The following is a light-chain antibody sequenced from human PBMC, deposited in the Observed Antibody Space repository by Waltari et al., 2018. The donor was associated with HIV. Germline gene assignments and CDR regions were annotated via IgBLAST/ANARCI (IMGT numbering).Light chain of an antibody. J-gene: IGKJ3*01. V-gene: IGKV1-5*03. CDR2: RAT. CDR1: KHINTW. Sequence: DIQMTQSPSTLSASVGDRVILTCRPSKHINTWLAWYRQKPGKAPELLIYRATSLQRGVPSRFSGGASGADFTLTIRSLQPDDVATYYCQQYHHFPFNFGPGTTVDI. CDR3: QQYHHFPFN.